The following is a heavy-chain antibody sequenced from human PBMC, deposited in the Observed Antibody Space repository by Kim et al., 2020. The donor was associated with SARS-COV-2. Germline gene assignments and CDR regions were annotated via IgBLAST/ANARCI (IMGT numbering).Heavy chain of an antibody. CDR1: GFTFGDYA. CDR2: ITWNGVTL. CDR3: AKSMLTTTLTAAFDS. J-gene: IGHJ4*02. V-gene: IGHV3-9*01. Sequence: GGSLRLSCAASGFTFGDYAMHWVRQAPGKGLEWVSGITWNGVTLAYADSVKGRFSISRDNAKKSLYLHLNSLRTDDSALYYCAKSMLTTTLTAAFDSWVQGTLVTVSS. D-gene: IGHD1-1*01.